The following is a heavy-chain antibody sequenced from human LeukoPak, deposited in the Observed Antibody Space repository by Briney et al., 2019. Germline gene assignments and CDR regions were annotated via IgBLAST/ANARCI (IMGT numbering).Heavy chain of an antibody. D-gene: IGHD6-13*01. CDR1: GFTFSSFG. Sequence: GGSLRLSCAASGFTFSSFGMHWVRQAPGKGLEWVSAISGSGGSTYYADSVKGRFTISRDNSKNTLYLQMNSLRAEDTAVYYCAKSVSSWYPTTYDYWGQGTLVTVSS. V-gene: IGHV3-23*01. J-gene: IGHJ4*02. CDR2: ISGSGGST. CDR3: AKSVSSWYPTTYDY.